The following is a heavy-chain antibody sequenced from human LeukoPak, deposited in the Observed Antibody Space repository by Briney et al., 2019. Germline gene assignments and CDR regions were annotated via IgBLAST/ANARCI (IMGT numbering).Heavy chain of an antibody. Sequence: GGSLRLSCAASGFTLSSYSMHWVRQAPGKGLEWVSSISSSSIYIYYADSVKGRFTISRDNAKNSLYLQMNSLRAEDTAVYYCARDRAFFTPASGWLDYWGQGTLVTVSS. J-gene: IGHJ4*02. V-gene: IGHV3-21*01. CDR1: GFTLSSYS. CDR3: ARDRAFFTPASGWLDY. D-gene: IGHD6-19*01. CDR2: ISSSSIYI.